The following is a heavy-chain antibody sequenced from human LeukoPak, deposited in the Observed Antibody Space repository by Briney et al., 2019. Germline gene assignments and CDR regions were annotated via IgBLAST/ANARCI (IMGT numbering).Heavy chain of an antibody. J-gene: IGHJ5*02. Sequence: PGGSLRLSCAASGFTFSSYAMSWVRQAPGKGLEWVSAISGSGGSTYYADSVKGRFTISRDNSKNTLYLQMNSLRAEDTAVYYCAKYGTMIVVVDHYNWFDPWGQGTLVTVSS. D-gene: IGHD3-22*01. CDR2: ISGSGGST. V-gene: IGHV3-23*01. CDR3: AKYGTMIVVVDHYNWFDP. CDR1: GFTFSSYA.